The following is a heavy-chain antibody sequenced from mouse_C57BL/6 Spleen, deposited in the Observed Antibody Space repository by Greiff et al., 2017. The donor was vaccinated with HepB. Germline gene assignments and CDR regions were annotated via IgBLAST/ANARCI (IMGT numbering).Heavy chain of an antibody. D-gene: IGHD1-1*01. CDR2: IDPSDSYT. Sequence: QVQLQQSGAELVMPGASVKLSCKASGYTFTSYWMHWVKQRPGQGLEWIGEIDPSDSYTNYNQKFKGKSTLTADKSSSTAYMQLSSLTSEDSAVYYCAKSDYDGGSDSWYFDVWGTGTTVTVSS. CDR3: AKSDYDGGSDSWYFDV. J-gene: IGHJ1*03. CDR1: GYTFTSYW. V-gene: IGHV1-69*01.